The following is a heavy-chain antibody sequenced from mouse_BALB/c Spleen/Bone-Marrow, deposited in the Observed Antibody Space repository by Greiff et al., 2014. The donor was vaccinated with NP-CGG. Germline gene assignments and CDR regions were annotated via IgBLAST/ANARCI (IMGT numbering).Heavy chain of an antibody. CDR1: GFNIKDTY. CDR3: ANYDYGWYFDV. V-gene: IGHV14-3*02. Sequence: VQLQQSGAELVKPGASVKLSCTASGFNIKDTYMHWVKQGPEQGLEWIGRIDPANGNTKYDPKFQGKATITADTSSNTAYLQLSSLTSEDTAVYYCANYDYGWYFDVWGAGTTVTVSS. J-gene: IGHJ1*01. D-gene: IGHD2-4*01. CDR2: IDPANGNT.